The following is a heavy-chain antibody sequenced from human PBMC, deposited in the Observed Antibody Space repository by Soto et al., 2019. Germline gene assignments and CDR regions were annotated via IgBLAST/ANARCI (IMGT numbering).Heavy chain of an antibody. V-gene: IGHV1-3*01. CDR1: GYTFSAYT. Sequence: ASVKVSCKATGYTFSAYTMNWVRQAPGQSLEWMGWINAGSGNTKYSQNFQGRVSITRDTSASTVYMELTGLTSEDTAVYYCARDTETLGPRANDAFDIWGQGKMVTVSS. CDR3: ARDTETLGPRANDAFDI. CDR2: INAGSGNT. J-gene: IGHJ3*02. D-gene: IGHD3-3*02.